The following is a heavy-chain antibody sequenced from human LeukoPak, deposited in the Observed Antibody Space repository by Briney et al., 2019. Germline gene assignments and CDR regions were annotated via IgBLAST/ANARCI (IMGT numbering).Heavy chain of an antibody. D-gene: IGHD3-3*01. J-gene: IGHJ5*02. CDR2: IYYSGST. CDR3: ARGYDLGFDP. V-gene: IGHV4-39*07. CDR1: GGSISSSNCY. Sequence: ASETLSLTCTVSGGSISSSNCYWGWIRQPPGKGLEWIGSIYYSGSTYYNPSLKSRVTISVDTSKNQFSLKLSSVTAADTAVYYCARGYDLGFDPWGQGTLVTVSS.